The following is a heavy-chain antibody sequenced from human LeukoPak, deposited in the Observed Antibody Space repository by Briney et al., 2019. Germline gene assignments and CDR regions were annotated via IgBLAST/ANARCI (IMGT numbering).Heavy chain of an antibody. CDR2: IYSGGST. Sequence: SGGSLRLSCAASGFTVSSNYMSWVRQAPEKGLEWVSVIYSGGSTYYADSVKGRFTISRDNSKNTLYLQMNSLRAEDTAVYYCASGSHYDSSGYPHDAFDIWGQGTMVTVSS. V-gene: IGHV3-66*01. CDR3: ASGSHYDSSGYPHDAFDI. D-gene: IGHD3-22*01. J-gene: IGHJ3*02. CDR1: GFTVSSNY.